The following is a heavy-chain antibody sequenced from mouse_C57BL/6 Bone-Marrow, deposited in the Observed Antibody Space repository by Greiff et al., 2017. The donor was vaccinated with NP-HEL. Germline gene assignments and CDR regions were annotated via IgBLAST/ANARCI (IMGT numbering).Heavy chain of an antibody. CDR1: GYTFTSYW. V-gene: IGHV1-55*01. CDR2: IYPGSGST. CDR3: ARRAGTKFAY. D-gene: IGHD3-3*01. J-gene: IGHJ3*01. Sequence: VQLQESGAELVKPGASVKMSCKASGYTFTSYWITWVKQRPGQGLEWIGDIYPGSGSTNYNEKFKSKATLTVDPSSSTASMQLSSLTSEDSAVYYCARRAGTKFAYWGQGTLVTVAA.